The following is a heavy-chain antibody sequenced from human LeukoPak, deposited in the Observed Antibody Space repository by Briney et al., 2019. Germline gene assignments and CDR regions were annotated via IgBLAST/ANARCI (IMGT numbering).Heavy chain of an antibody. V-gene: IGHV3-13*01. CDR3: ARAASGSYRLYFDY. D-gene: IGHD1-26*01. Sequence: PGGSLRLSCAASGFTFSSYDMHWVRQATGKGLEWVSAIGTAGDTYYPGSVKGRLTISRENAKNSLYLQMNSLRAGDTAVYYCARAASGSYRLYFDYWGQGTLVTVSS. CDR2: IGTAGDT. J-gene: IGHJ4*02. CDR1: GFTFSSYD.